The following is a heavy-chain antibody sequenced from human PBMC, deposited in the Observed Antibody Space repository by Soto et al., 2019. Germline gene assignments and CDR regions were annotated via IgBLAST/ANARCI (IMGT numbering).Heavy chain of an antibody. CDR2: IYYSGST. CDR3: ASGSQQQLRGWFDP. D-gene: IGHD6-13*01. J-gene: IGHJ5*02. V-gene: IGHV4-59*01. CDR1: GGSISSYY. Sequence: PSETLSLTCTVSGGSISSYYWSWIRQPPGKGLEWIGYIYYSGSTNYNPSLKSRVTISVDTSKNQFSLKLSSVTAADTAVYYCASGSQQQLRGWFDPWGQGTLVTVSS.